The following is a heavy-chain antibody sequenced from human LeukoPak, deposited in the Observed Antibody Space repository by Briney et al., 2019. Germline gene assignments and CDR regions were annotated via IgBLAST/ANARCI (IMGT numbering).Heavy chain of an antibody. D-gene: IGHD1-26*01. V-gene: IGHV4-4*07. CDR2: IYTSGST. Sequence: SETLSLTCTGSGGSISSYYCSGIRQPAGKRLEWIGRIYTSGSTNYNPSLKSRVTISVDKPKNQFSLKLSSVTAADTAVYYCARDVDALEGDTDYWGQGTLVTVSS. J-gene: IGHJ4*02. CDR3: ARDVDALEGDTDY. CDR1: GGSISSYY.